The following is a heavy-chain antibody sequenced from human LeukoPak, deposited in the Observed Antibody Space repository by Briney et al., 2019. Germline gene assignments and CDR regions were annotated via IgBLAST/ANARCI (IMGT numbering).Heavy chain of an antibody. Sequence: TSETLSLTCTVSGASISSGGYSRSWVRQHPGKGLEWIGCIYYTGSTYYNPSLERRVTISVATSKNQFSLKVSSVTAADTAVYFCARTITIFGALGYFDYWGQGTLVTVSS. J-gene: IGHJ4*02. CDR2: IYYTGST. V-gene: IGHV4-31*03. CDR3: ARTITIFGALGYFDY. D-gene: IGHD3-3*01. CDR1: GASISSGGYS.